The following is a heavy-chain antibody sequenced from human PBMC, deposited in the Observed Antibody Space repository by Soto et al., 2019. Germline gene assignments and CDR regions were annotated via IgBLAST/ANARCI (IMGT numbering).Heavy chain of an antibody. V-gene: IGHV4-38-2*01. CDR3: ARGGGYDSFDF. CDR1: GYSISSGYY. Sequence: PSETLSLTCAVSGYSISSGYYWGWLRQPPGKGLEWIGSIYHGGSTYYNPSLNSRVTLSIDMTNNHVSLILSSMTAADKAVYYCARGGGYDSFDFWGQGIQVTVSS. J-gene: IGHJ4*02. D-gene: IGHD2-15*01. CDR2: IYHGGST.